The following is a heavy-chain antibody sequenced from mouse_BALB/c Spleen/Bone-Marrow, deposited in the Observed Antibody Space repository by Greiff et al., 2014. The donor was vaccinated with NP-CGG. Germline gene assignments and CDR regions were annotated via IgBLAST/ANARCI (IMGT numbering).Heavy chain of an antibody. CDR1: GFTFSSFG. J-gene: IGHJ4*01. CDR2: ISSDSSTI. CDR3: ARSNYAGYYAMDY. V-gene: IGHV5-17*02. D-gene: IGHD1-1*01. Sequence: VQLQQSGGGLVQPGGSRKLSCAASGFTFSSFGIHWVRQAPEKGLEWVAYISSDSSTIYYADTVKGRFTISRDNPKNTLFLQMTSLRSEDTAMYYCARSNYAGYYAMDYWGQGTSVTVSS.